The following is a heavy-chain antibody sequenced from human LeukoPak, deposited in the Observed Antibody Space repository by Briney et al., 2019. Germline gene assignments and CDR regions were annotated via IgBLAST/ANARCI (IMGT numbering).Heavy chain of an antibody. Sequence: GESLKISCKGSGYSFTNYWIGWVRQMPGKGLEWRGIIYPVDSDTRFRPSFQGQVTISADKSISTAYLQWSSLKASDTAMYYCARHDGRWLHFDYWGQGTLVTVSS. CDR2: IYPVDSDT. CDR1: GYSFTNYW. V-gene: IGHV5-51*01. J-gene: IGHJ4*02. CDR3: ARHDGRWLHFDY. D-gene: IGHD5-24*01.